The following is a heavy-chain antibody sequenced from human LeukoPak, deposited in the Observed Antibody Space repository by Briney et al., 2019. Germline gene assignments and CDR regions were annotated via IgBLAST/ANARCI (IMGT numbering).Heavy chain of an antibody. CDR3: ARLSQLVWPNSYYYYMDV. J-gene: IGHJ6*03. D-gene: IGHD6-6*01. CDR1: GGSISSSSYY. CDR2: IYYSGST. V-gene: IGHV4-39*07. Sequence: SETLSLTCTVSGGSISSSSYYWGWIRQPPGKGLEWIGSIYYSGSTYYNPSLKSRVTISVDTSKNQFSLKLSSVTAADTAVYYCARLSQLVWPNSYYYYMDVWGKGTTVTVSS.